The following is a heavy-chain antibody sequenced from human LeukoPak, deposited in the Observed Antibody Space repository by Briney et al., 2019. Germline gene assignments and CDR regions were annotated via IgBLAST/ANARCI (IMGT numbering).Heavy chain of an antibody. D-gene: IGHD5-18*01. CDR1: GGSISSGGYS. CDR2: IYHSGST. Sequence: PSQTLSLTCAVSGGSISSGGYSWSWIRQPPGKGLEWIGYIYHSGSTYYNPSLKSRVTISVDRSKNQFSLKLSSVTAADTAVYYCAGGAIQLWSHYFDYWGQGTLVTVSS. CDR3: AGGAIQLWSHYFDY. V-gene: IGHV4-30-2*01. J-gene: IGHJ4*02.